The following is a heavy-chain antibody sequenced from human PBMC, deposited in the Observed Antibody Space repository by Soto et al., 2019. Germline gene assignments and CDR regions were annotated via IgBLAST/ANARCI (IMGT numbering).Heavy chain of an antibody. CDR2: INPNSGGT. D-gene: IGHD2-2*01. CDR1: GYTFTGYY. J-gene: IGHJ4*02. Sequence: ASVKVSCKACGYTFTGYYMHWVRQAPKQGLEWMGWINPNSGGTNYAQKFQGWVTMTRDTSISTAYMELSRLRSDDTAVYYCAREERYCSSTSCLDFDYWGQGTLVTVSS. V-gene: IGHV1-2*04. CDR3: AREERYCSSTSCLDFDY.